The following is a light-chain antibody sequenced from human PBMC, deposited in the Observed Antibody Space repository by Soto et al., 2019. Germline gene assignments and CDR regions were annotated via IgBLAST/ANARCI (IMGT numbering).Light chain of an antibody. J-gene: IGKJ3*01. Sequence: DIVMTQSQDSLAVSLGERATINCKSSQNVLYSSNNKNYLAWYQQKPGQPPKLLIYWASTRESGVPDRFSGSGSGTDFTLTISSLQAEDVAVYYCQQYYSTPFTFGPGTKVDIK. V-gene: IGKV4-1*01. CDR3: QQYYSTPFT. CDR2: WAS. CDR1: QNVLYSSNNKNY.